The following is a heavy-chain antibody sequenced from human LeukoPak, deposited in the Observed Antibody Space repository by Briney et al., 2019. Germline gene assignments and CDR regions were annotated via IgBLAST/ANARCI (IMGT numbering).Heavy chain of an antibody. V-gene: IGHV3-23*01. CDR3: AKQKGVSWYSEEDY. J-gene: IGHJ4*02. CDR1: GFTFSSYA. CDR2: ISGSTGST. Sequence: GGSLRLSCAASGFTFSSYAMSWVRQAPGKGLEWVSCISGSTGSTYYVDSVKGRFTISRDNSKNTLYLQMNSLRAEDTAVYYCAKQKGVSWYSEEDYWGQGPLVTVSS. D-gene: IGHD2-15*01.